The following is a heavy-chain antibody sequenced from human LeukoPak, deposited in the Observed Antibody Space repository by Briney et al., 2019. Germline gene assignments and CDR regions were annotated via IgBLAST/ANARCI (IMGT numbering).Heavy chain of an antibody. CDR2: IRGDGSNK. D-gene: IGHD6-19*01. CDR3: AKDLVAVATHTPIDY. Sequence: GGSLRLSCAASGFTFSSYGMHWVRQAPGKGLEWVAVIRGDGSNKYYAASVQGRFTISRDNSKNTAYLQMNSLRAEDTAVYYCAKDLVAVATHTPIDYWGQGTLVTVSS. CDR1: GFTFSSYG. V-gene: IGHV3-30*02. J-gene: IGHJ4*02.